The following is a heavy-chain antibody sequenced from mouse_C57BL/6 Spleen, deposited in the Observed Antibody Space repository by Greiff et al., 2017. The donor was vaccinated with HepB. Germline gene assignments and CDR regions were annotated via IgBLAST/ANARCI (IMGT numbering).Heavy chain of an antibody. CDR3: ARRVYYGSRPWYCAV. J-gene: IGHJ1*03. CDR2: IDPSDSHT. CDR1: GYTFTSYW. Sequence: VQLQQPGAELVKPGASVKLSCKASGYTFTSYWMQWVKQRPGQGLEWIGEIDPSDSHTNYNQKFKGKATLTVDTSSSTAYMQFSSLTSEDSAVYSGARRVYYGSRPWYCAVWGTGTTVTVSS. V-gene: IGHV1-50*01. D-gene: IGHD1-1*01.